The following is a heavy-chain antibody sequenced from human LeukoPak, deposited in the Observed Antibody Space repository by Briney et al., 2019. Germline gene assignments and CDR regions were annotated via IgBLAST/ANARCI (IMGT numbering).Heavy chain of an antibody. J-gene: IGHJ5*02. CDR2: INAGNGNT. CDR3: ARGKQQLELYNWFDP. Sequence: ASVKVSCKASGYTFTSYAMHWVRQAPGQRLEWMGWINAGNGNTKYSQKFQGRVTITRDTSASTAYMELSSLRSEDTAVYYCARGKQQLELYNWFDPWGQGTLVTVSS. V-gene: IGHV1-3*01. CDR1: GYTFTSYA. D-gene: IGHD6-13*01.